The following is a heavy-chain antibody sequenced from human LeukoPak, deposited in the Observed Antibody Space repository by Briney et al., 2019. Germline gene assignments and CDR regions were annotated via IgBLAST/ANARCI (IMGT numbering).Heavy chain of an antibody. CDR1: GFTFSSYA. Sequence: GGSLRLSGAAPGFTFSSYAMSWVRQAPGKGLDWVSASSGGSTYYADSVKGRFTISRDNSKNTLYLQMNSLRAEDTAVYYCAKDPVLSRPLGWFDPWGQGTLVTVSS. J-gene: IGHJ5*02. V-gene: IGHV3-23*01. CDR2: SSGGST. D-gene: IGHD1-14*01. CDR3: AKDPVLSRPLGWFDP.